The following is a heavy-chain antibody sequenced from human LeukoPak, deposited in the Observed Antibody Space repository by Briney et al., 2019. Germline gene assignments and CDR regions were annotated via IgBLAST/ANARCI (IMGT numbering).Heavy chain of an antibody. J-gene: IGHJ4*02. D-gene: IGHD3-9*01. V-gene: IGHV4-39*02. CDR3: ARENILTGSTGGFDY. CDR1: GGSTTSSSYY. CDR2: IYYSGST. Sequence: SETLSLTCTVSGGSTTSSSYYWGWIRQPPGKGLEWIGSIYYSGSTYYNPSLKSRVTIPVDTSKNQFPLKLSSVIAADTAVYYCARENILTGSTGGFDYWGQGTLVTVSS.